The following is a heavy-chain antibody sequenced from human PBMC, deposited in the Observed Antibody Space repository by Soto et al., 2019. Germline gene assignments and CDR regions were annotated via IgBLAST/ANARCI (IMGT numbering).Heavy chain of an antibody. Sequence: QVHLVQSGAEVKKPGASVKVSCKASGYTFTSYGITWVRQAPGQGLEWMGWISAHNGNTDYAQKLQGRVIVTRDTSTSPAYRELRSRRSDDTAVYYCARGRYGDYWGQGALVTVSS. V-gene: IGHV1-18*01. CDR2: ISAHNGNT. CDR3: ARGRYGDY. CDR1: GYTFTSYG. J-gene: IGHJ4*02. D-gene: IGHD1-1*01.